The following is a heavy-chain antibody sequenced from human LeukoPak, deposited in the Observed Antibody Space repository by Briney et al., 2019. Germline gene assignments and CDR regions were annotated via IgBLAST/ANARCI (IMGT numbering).Heavy chain of an antibody. Sequence: PSETLSLTCTVSGYSISSGYFWGWIRQPPGKGLEWIGYIYHSGSTYYNPSLKSRVTISVDRSKNQFSLRLTSVTAADTAVYYCARNRVVGAPNFDYWGQGTLVTVFS. D-gene: IGHD1-26*01. CDR1: GYSISSGYF. J-gene: IGHJ4*02. V-gene: IGHV4-38-2*02. CDR3: ARNRVVGAPNFDY. CDR2: IYHSGST.